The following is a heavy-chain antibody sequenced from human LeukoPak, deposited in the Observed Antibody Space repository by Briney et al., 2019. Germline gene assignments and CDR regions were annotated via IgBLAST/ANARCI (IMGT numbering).Heavy chain of an antibody. CDR2: IYPGDSDT. Sequence: GESLKISCKGSGYSFTNSWSGWVRQMPGKGLEWMGIIYPGDSDTRYSPSFQGQVTISADKSISTAYLQWSSLKASDTAIYYCARHDSITRARNWFDPWGQGTLVTVSS. CDR3: ARHDSITRARNWFDP. V-gene: IGHV5-51*01. CDR1: GYSFTNSW. D-gene: IGHD3-10*01. J-gene: IGHJ5*02.